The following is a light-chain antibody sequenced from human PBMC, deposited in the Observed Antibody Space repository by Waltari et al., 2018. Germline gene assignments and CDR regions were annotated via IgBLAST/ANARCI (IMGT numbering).Light chain of an antibody. CDR1: TGTVTNNHY. CDR3: LRSFGITQI. Sequence: QAVVTQEPSVTVSPGGTLTLTCGSSTGTVTNNHYPYCFQQNPGQAPRTLIYDTTNKYPRTPARCAGSLLGGQAALNLSVVQPEDEAEYYCLRSFGITQIFGGGTKLTVL. J-gene: IGLJ2*01. CDR2: DTT. V-gene: IGLV7-46*01.